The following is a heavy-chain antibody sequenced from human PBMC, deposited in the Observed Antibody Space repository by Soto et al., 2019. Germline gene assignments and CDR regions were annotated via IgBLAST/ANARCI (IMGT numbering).Heavy chain of an antibody. CDR3: ARADVDTAMVDFVY. Sequence: ASVKVACKASGYTFTSYGISWVRQAPGQGLEWMGWISAYNGNTNYAQKLQGRVTMTTDTSTSTAYMELRSLRSDDTAVYYCARADVDTAMVDFVYWGPATLVTV. D-gene: IGHD5-18*01. V-gene: IGHV1-18*04. J-gene: IGHJ4*02. CDR1: GYTFTSYG. CDR2: ISAYNGNT.